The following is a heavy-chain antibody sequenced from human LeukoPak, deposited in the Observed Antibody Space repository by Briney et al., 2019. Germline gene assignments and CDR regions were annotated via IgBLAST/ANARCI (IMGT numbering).Heavy chain of an antibody. V-gene: IGHV4-34*01. J-gene: IGHJ4*02. Sequence: SETLSLTCTVDGGSFSGYYWSWIRHPPGTGLELIGEINHSGSTNYNPSLKSRVTMSVDTSKNQFSLKLSSVTAADTAVYYCARVRYSDSSVLTRKRSYYFDYWGQGTLVTVSS. D-gene: IGHD3-22*01. CDR3: ARVRYSDSSVLTRKRSYYFDY. CDR1: GGSFSGYY. CDR2: INHSGST.